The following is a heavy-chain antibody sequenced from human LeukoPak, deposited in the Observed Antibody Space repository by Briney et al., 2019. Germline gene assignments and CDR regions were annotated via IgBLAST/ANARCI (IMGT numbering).Heavy chain of an antibody. V-gene: IGHV1-2*02. D-gene: IGHD2-15*01. J-gene: IGHJ5*02. CDR2: INPNSGGT. CDR1: GYTFTGYY. Sequence: ASVKVSCKASGYTFTGYYMHWVRQAPGQGLEWMGWINPNSGGTNYAQKFQGRVTMTRDTSISTAYMELSRLRSDDTAVYYCARGLPKYCSGGSCYSNWFDPWGQGTLVTVSS. CDR3: ARGLPKYCSGGSCYSNWFDP.